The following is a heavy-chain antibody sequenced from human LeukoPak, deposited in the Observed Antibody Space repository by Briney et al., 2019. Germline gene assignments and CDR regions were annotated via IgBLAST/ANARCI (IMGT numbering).Heavy chain of an antibody. CDR3: ARHLVGAISLYFDY. CDR1: GGSISSSSYY. CDR2: IYYRGST. J-gene: IGHJ4*02. V-gene: IGHV4-39*01. D-gene: IGHD1-26*01. Sequence: PSETLSLTCTVSGGSISSSSYYWGWIRQPPGKGLEWIGSIYYRGSTYYNPSLKSRVTISVDTSKNQFSLKLSSVTAADTAVYYCARHLVGAISLYFDYWGQGTLVTVSS.